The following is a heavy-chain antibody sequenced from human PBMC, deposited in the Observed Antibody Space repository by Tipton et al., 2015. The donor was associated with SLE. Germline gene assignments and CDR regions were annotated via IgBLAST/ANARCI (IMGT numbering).Heavy chain of an antibody. Sequence: GSLRLSCAASGFTFSSYEMNWVRQAPGKGLEWVSYISSSGSTIYYADSVKGRFTISRDNAKNSLYLQMNSLRAEDTAVYYCARDGGATAYYYYMDVWGKGTTVTVSS. CDR1: GFTFSSYE. D-gene: IGHD3-16*01. V-gene: IGHV3-48*03. J-gene: IGHJ6*03. CDR3: ARDGGATAYYYYMDV. CDR2: ISSSGSTI.